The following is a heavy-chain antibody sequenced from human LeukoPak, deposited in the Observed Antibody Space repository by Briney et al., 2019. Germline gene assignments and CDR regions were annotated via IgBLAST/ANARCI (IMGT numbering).Heavy chain of an antibody. D-gene: IGHD4-17*01. CDR3: ARDPGPSGDRHYFDY. J-gene: IGHJ4*02. CDR2: INPNSGGT. CDR1: GYTFSDNS. V-gene: IGHV1-2*02. Sequence: GASVKVSCKASGYTFSDNSIHWVRQAPGQGLEWMGWINPNSGGTNYAQKFQGRVTMTRDTSISTAYMELSRLRSDDTAVYYCARDPGPSGDRHYFDYWGQGTLVTVSS.